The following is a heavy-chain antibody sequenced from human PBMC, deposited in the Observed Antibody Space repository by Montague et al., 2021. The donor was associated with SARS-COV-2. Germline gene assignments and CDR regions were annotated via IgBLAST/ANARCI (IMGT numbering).Heavy chain of an antibody. CDR1: GFTFTYYW. Sequence: SLRLSCAASGFTFTYYWMHWVRQAPGKGLAWVSRINNDGSSRIYADSVKGRFTISRDNAKNTLYLQMNSLRAEDTAVYYCARAPGPMLRNAVSGFDSWGQGTLVTVSS. CDR3: ARAPGPMLRNAVSGFDS. D-gene: IGHD6-19*01. V-gene: IGHV3-74*01. J-gene: IGHJ4*02. CDR2: INNDGSSR.